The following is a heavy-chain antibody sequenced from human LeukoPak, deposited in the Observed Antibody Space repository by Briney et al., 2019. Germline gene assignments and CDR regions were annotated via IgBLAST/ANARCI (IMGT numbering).Heavy chain of an antibody. CDR3: ARDDCGGDCYSDNDAFDI. CDR2: INPNSGGT. J-gene: IGHJ3*02. CDR1: GYTFTGYY. Sequence: RASVKVSCKASGYTFTGYYMHWVRQAPGQGLEWMGWINPNSGGTNYAQKFQGRVTMTTDTSTSTAYMELRSLRSDDTAVYYCARDDCGGDCYSDNDAFDIWGQGTMVTVSS. D-gene: IGHD2-21*02. V-gene: IGHV1-2*02.